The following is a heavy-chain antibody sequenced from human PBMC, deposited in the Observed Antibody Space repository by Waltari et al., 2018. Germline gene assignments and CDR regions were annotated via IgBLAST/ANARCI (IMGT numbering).Heavy chain of an antibody. CDR1: GYTFTGYY. V-gene: IGHV1-2*04. CDR2: INPNSGGT. D-gene: IGHD6-13*01. Sequence: QVQLVQSGAEVKKPGASVKVSCKASGYTFTGYYMHWVRQAPGQGLEWMGWINPNSGGTNYAQKFQGWVTMTRDTSISTAYMGLSRLRSDDTAVYYCARVLDLGYSSSWSDAFDIWGQGTMVTVSS. J-gene: IGHJ3*02. CDR3: ARVLDLGYSSSWSDAFDI.